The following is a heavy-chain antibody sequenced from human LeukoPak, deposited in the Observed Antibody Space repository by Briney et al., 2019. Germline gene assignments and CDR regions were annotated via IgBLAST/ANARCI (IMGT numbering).Heavy chain of an antibody. CDR3: ARDLSGSLYFDY. V-gene: IGHV4-34*01. CDR2: INHRGST. D-gene: IGHD3-10*01. J-gene: IGHJ4*02. CDR1: GGSFSGYY. Sequence: SETLSLTCAVYGGSFSGYYWSWIRQPPGKGLEWIGEINHRGSTNYNPSLKSRVTISVDTSKNQFSLNLNSVTAADTAVYFCARDLSGSLYFDYWGQGVLVTVSS.